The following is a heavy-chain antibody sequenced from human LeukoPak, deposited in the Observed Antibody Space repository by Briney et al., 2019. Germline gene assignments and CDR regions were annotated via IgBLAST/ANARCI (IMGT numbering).Heavy chain of an antibody. V-gene: IGHV4-34*01. D-gene: IGHD3-22*01. CDR3: ARGRYYYDSSGYAY. CDR2: INHSGST. J-gene: IGHJ4*02. Sequence: SETLSLTCAVYGVSFSGYYWSWIRQPPGKGLEWIGEINHSGSTNYNPSLKSRVTISVDTSKNQFSLKLSPVTAADTAVYYCARGRYYYDSSGYAYWGQGTLVTVSS. CDR1: GVSFSGYY.